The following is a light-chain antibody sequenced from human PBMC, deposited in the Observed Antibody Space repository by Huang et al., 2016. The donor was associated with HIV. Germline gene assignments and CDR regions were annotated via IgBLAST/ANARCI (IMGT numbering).Light chain of an antibody. J-gene: IGKJ3*01. Sequence: DIQMTQSPSSLSASVGDRVTITCRAGQIVNTYLNWYHQRPGKAPSLLIYGASRLHSGVPSRFSGSGSGSDFTLIISGLQPEDIGTYYCQQSIRTPCTFGPGT. CDR2: GAS. V-gene: IGKV1-39*01. CDR1: QIVNTY. CDR3: QQSIRTPCT.